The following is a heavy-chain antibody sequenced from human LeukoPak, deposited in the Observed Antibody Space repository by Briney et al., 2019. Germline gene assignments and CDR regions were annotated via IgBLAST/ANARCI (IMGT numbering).Heavy chain of an antibody. D-gene: IGHD4-17*01. Sequence: ASVKVSCKASGYTFTSYHLHWVRQAPGQGLEWMGIINPSGGSPNYAQKFQGRVTMTGDMSTSTVNMELSSLRSEDTAVYYCATAFYGEYAGYWGQGTLVTVSS. CDR1: GYTFTSYH. V-gene: IGHV1-46*01. CDR3: ATAFYGEYAGY. J-gene: IGHJ4*02. CDR2: INPSGGSP.